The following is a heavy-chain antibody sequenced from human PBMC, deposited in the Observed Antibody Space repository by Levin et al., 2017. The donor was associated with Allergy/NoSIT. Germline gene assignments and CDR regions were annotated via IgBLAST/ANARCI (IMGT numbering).Heavy chain of an antibody. CDR2: ITTSNTYI. Sequence: GESLKISCAASGFALSPYTMNWVRQAPGKGLEWISSITTSNTYIKYVDSVRGRFTISRDNAENSLYLQMNSLRADDTAVYYCARDSDPDAFDIWGQGTMVCVSS. V-gene: IGHV3-21*01. J-gene: IGHJ3*02. CDR3: ARDSDPDAFDI. CDR1: GFALSPYT.